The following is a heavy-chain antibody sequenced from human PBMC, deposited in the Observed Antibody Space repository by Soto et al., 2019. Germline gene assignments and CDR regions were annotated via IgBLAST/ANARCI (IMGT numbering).Heavy chain of an antibody. CDR3: ARSTHFYGSSGYSYYFDY. D-gene: IGHD3-22*01. Sequence: SETLSRTCAVSGGSVTSGGFSWSWVRQPPGKGLEWIGHIHQRGSIYYNPSLKSRVTISVDRSKNQFSLKLNSVTAADMAVYYCARSTHFYGSSGYSYYFDYWGQGTQVTVSS. J-gene: IGHJ4*02. CDR1: GGSVTSGGFS. V-gene: IGHV4-30-2*01. CDR2: IHQRGSI.